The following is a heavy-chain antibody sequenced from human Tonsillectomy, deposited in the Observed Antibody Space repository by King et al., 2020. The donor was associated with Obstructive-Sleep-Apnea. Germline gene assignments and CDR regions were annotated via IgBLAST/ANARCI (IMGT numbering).Heavy chain of an antibody. Sequence: VQLVESGGGVVQPGRSLRLSCAASGFTFSSFAMHWVRQAPGKGLEWVAVISYGGSNIYYADSVKGRFTISRDNSKTTLYLQMNSLRVEDTAVYYCARDLPYYYGSGKGYFDYWGQGTLVTVSS. CDR1: GFTFSSFA. CDR2: ISYGGSNI. D-gene: IGHD3-10*01. V-gene: IGHV3-30*04. CDR3: ARDLPYYYGSGKGYFDY. J-gene: IGHJ4*02.